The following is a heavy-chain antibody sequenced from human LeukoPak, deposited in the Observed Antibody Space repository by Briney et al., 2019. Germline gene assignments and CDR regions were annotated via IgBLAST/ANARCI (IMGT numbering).Heavy chain of an antibody. V-gene: IGHV3-21*01. Sequence: GGSLRLSCAASGFTFSSYTIHWVRQAPGKGLEWVSSISSSSSYIYYADSVKGRFTISRHNAKNSLFLQMDSLRAEDTAVYYCARTEWLRSGYYFDYWGQGTLVTVSS. CDR3: ARTEWLRSGYYFDY. CDR2: ISSSSSYI. D-gene: IGHD5-12*01. CDR1: GFTFSSYT. J-gene: IGHJ4*02.